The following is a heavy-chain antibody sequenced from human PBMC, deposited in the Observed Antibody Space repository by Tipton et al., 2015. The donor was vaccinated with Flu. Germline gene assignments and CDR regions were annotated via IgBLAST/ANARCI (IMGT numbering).Heavy chain of an antibody. V-gene: IGHV4-59*08. CDR2: IHYTGST. D-gene: IGHD1-26*01. Sequence: TLSLTCDVSTGSVSGYYWSWIRQSPKRGLEWIGYIHYTGSTNYNPSLKSRVSMSVDTSKNQFSLKMTSLTAADTAVYYCARNIMGANALDYWGQGTLVTVSS. CDR1: TGSVSGYY. CDR3: ARNIMGANALDY. J-gene: IGHJ4*02.